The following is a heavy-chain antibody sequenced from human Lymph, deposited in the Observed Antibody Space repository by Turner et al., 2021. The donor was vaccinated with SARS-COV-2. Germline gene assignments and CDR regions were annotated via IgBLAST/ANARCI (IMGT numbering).Heavy chain of an antibody. V-gene: IGHV1-8*01. Sequence: QVQLVQSGAEVKKPGASVKGYCKAAGYTFTSYDINWVRQATGQGLEWMGWMNPNSGNTGYAQKFQGRVTMTRNTSISTAYMELSSLRSEDTAVYYCARGAQLTVWFDPWGQGTLVTVSS. J-gene: IGHJ5*02. CDR3: ARGAQLTVWFDP. D-gene: IGHD3-9*01. CDR1: GYTFTSYD. CDR2: MNPNSGNT.